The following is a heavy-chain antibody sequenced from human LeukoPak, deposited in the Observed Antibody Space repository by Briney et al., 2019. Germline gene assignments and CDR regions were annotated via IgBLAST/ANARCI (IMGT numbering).Heavy chain of an antibody. CDR3: ARKRHPQEGAVDY. D-gene: IGHD6-25*01. V-gene: IGHV4-59*01. CDR1: GGSISSYY. Sequence: SETLSLTCTVSGGSISSYYWSWIRQPPGKGLEWIGYIYYSGSTNYNPSLKSRVTISVDTSKNQYSLKLSSVTAADTVVYYCARKRHPQEGAVDYWGQGTRVTVSS. J-gene: IGHJ4*02. CDR2: IYYSGST.